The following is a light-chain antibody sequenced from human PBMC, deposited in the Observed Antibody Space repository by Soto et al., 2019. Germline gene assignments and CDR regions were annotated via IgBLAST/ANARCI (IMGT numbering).Light chain of an antibody. CDR2: KAS. CDR3: QQYNSSPLT. CDR1: QSIGAW. Sequence: DIQMTQSPSTLSASLGDRVTITCRASQSIGAWLAWSQQKPGKAPKLLIYKASSLESGVPSRFSGSGSGTEFTLTISSLQPDDFATYYCQQYNSSPLTFGGGTKVEIK. V-gene: IGKV1-5*03. J-gene: IGKJ4*01.